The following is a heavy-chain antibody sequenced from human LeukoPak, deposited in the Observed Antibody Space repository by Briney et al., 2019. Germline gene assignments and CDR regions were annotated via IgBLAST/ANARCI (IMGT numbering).Heavy chain of an antibody. D-gene: IGHD5-18*01. Sequence: GGSLRLSCAASGFTFSTYDMKWVRQAPGKGLEWVSSLPGSSTYTYYADSLKGRFTISRDTTKNSLYLQMNSLSSEDTAVYYCARGSYGSFDYWGQGTLVSVSS. CDR2: LPGSSTYT. V-gene: IGHV3-21*01. CDR3: ARGSYGSFDY. CDR1: GFTFSTYD. J-gene: IGHJ4*02.